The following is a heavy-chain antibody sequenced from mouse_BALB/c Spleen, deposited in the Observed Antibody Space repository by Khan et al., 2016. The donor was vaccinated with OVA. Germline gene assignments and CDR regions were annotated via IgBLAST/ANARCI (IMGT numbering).Heavy chain of an antibody. Sequence: QIQLVQSWAELARPGASVKMSCKASGYTFTTYTIHWVKQRPGQGLEWIGYIIPSTDYTTYNQKFKDKATLTADKSSSTAYMQLSSLTSDDSAVYYCAKEGAYYRSDGWFAYWGQGTLVTVSA. V-gene: IGHV1-4*01. CDR3: AKEGAYYRSDGWFAY. J-gene: IGHJ3*01. D-gene: IGHD2-14*01. CDR2: IIPSTDYT. CDR1: GYTFTTYT.